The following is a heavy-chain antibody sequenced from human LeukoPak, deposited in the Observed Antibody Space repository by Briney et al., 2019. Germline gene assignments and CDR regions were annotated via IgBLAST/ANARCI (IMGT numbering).Heavy chain of an antibody. J-gene: IGHJ3*02. CDR2: MNPNSGNT. D-gene: IGHD3-22*01. CDR3: ARLPYYYDSSGYYTGAFDI. CDR1: GYTFTSYD. V-gene: IGHV1-8*01. Sequence: ASVKVSCKASGYTFTSYDINWVRQATGQGLEWMGWMNPNSGNTGYAQKFQGRVTMTRNTSKSTAYMELSSLRSEDTAVYYCARLPYYYDSSGYYTGAFDIWGQGTMVTVSS.